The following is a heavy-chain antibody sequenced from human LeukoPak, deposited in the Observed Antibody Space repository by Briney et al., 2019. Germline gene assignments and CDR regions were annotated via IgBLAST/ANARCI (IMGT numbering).Heavy chain of an antibody. D-gene: IGHD2-2*01. Sequence: GGSLRPSCAASGVTVSSNYTSWVRQAPGKGLEWVSVIDSGGSTYYADSVKGRFTSCRDNAKNTLFLQMDSLRAEDTAVYYCAKDGGDCTSTTCSMYAFDVWGQGTMVTVSS. CDR1: GVTVSSNY. CDR2: IDSGGST. J-gene: IGHJ3*01. V-gene: IGHV3-53*01. CDR3: AKDGGDCTSTTCSMYAFDV.